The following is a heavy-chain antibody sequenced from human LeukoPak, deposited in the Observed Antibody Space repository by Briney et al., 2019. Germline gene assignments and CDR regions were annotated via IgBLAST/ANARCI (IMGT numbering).Heavy chain of an antibody. Sequence: SETLSLTCTVSGGSISSGGYYWSWIRQPPGKGLEWIGYIYHSGSTYYNPSLKSRVTISVDRSKNQFSLKLSSVTAADTAVYYCASVSGRETATIPFDYWGQGTLVTVSS. J-gene: IGHJ4*02. CDR3: ASVSGRETATIPFDY. V-gene: IGHV4-30-2*01. CDR2: IYHSGST. CDR1: GGSISSGGYY. D-gene: IGHD5-24*01.